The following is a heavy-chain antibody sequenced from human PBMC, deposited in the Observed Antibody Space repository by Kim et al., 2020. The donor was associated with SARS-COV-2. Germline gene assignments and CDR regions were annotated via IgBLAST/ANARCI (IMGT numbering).Heavy chain of an antibody. D-gene: IGHD3-10*02. CDR1: GFSFSSSA. CDR2: IVPTAGST. CDR3: AKDVRGLSAFDY. J-gene: IGHJ4*02. V-gene: IGHV3-23*01. Sequence: GGSLRLSCAASGFSFSSSAMSWVRQAPGKGLEWVSGIVPTAGSTHYADSVKGRFTISTDNSKNTLYLQMNSLRAEDTALYYCAKDVRGLSAFDYWGQGTLVTVSS.